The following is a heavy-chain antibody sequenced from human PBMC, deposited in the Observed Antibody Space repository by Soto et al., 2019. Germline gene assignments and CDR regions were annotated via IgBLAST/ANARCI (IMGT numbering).Heavy chain of an antibody. Sequence: PSETLSLTCTVSGGSISSYYWSWIRQPPGKGLEWIGYIYYSGSTNYNPSLKSRVNISVDTSKIQFSLKLSYDTAADTAVYYCARVPRIAAPGLDFWGQGTTVTVSS. D-gene: IGHD6-13*01. J-gene: IGHJ6*02. V-gene: IGHV4-59*12. CDR1: GGSISSYY. CDR2: IYYSGST. CDR3: ARVPRIAAPGLDF.